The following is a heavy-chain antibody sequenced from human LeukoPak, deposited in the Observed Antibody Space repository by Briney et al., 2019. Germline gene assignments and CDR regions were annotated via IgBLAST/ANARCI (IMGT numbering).Heavy chain of an antibody. V-gene: IGHV6-1*01. CDR2: TYYRSKWNN. Sequence: PSQTLSLTCAISGDSFSTNSVAWNWIRQSPSRGLEWLGRTYYRSKWNNDYAVSVKSRITINPDTSKNQFSLQLNSVTPDDTALYYCARGRYSGFDLWGQGTMVTVSS. J-gene: IGHJ3*01. D-gene: IGHD2-15*01. CDR3: ARGRYSGFDL. CDR1: GDSFSTNSVA.